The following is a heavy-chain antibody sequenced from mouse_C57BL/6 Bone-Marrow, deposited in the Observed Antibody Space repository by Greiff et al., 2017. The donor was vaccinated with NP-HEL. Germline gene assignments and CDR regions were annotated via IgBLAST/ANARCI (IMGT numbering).Heavy chain of an antibody. V-gene: IGHV1-81*01. J-gene: IGHJ4*01. CDR2: IYPRSGNT. CDR1: GYTFTSYG. D-gene: IGHD1-1*01. Sequence: QVQLQQSGAELARPGASVKLSCKASGYTFTSYGISWVKQRPGQGLEWIGEIYPRSGNTYYNEKFKGKATLTVDKSSSTAYMELRSLTSEDSAVYVCARRRYGSSYKDAMDYWGQGTSVTVSS. CDR3: ARRRYGSSYKDAMDY.